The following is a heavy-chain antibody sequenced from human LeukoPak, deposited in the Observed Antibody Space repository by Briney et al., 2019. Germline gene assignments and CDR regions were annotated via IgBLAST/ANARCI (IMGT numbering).Heavy chain of an antibody. V-gene: IGHV1-18*01. CDR2: ISAYNGNT. CDR3: ARGSLYSSGWYTY. CDR1: GYTFTSYG. J-gene: IGHJ4*02. Sequence: ASVKVSCKASGYTFTSYGISWVRQAPGQGLEWMGWISAYNGNTNYAQKLQGRVTVTRDTSTSTVYMELSSLRSEDTAVYYCARGSLYSSGWYTYWGQGTPVTVSS. D-gene: IGHD6-19*01.